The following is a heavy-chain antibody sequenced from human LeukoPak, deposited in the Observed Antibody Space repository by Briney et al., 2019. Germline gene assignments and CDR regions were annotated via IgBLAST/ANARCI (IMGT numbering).Heavy chain of an antibody. D-gene: IGHD4-17*01. Sequence: PAETLSLTCSVSGGSISSNFWSWIRQPPGKGLEWMGYHYSSGSTNFQPSLKSRVTISVDTSKNQFSLKLSSVTAADTAVYYCARWRDEFGDYGFDFWGQGNLVTRSS. CDR1: GGSISSNF. J-gene: IGHJ4*02. V-gene: IGHV4-59*01. CDR2: HYSSGST. CDR3: ARWRDEFGDYGFDF.